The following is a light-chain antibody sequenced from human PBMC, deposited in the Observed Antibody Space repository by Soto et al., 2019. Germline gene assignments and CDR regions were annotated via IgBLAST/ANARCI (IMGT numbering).Light chain of an antibody. CDR2: VTS. CDR3: QQFRSYPLT. V-gene: IGKV1-9*01. J-gene: IGKJ4*01. CDR1: QGISNY. Sequence: DIQLTQSPSFLSASVGDRVTITCRASQGISNYLAWYQQKPGEAPKLLIYVTSTLQSGVPSRFSGSRSGTEFTLTISSLQPEDFATYYCQQFRSYPLTCGGGTRVEIK.